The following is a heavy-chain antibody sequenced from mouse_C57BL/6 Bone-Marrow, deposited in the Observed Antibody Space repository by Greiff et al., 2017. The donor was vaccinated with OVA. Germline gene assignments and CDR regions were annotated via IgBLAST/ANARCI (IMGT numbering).Heavy chain of an antibody. D-gene: IGHD2-1*01. V-gene: IGHV14-4*01. CDR3: TSYGNFDS. CDR2: IDPENGDT. J-gene: IGHJ2*01. CDR1: GFNIKDDY. Sequence: VQLQQSGAELVRPGASVKLSCTASGFNIKDDYMHWVKQRPEQGLEWIGWIDPENGDTEYASKFQGKATITADTSSNTAYLQLCSLTSEDPAVYYCTSYGNFDSWGPGTTLPVSS.